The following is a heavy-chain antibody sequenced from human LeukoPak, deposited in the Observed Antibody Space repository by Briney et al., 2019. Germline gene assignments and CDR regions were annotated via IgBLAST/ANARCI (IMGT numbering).Heavy chain of an antibody. Sequence: PGGSLRLSCAPCRFAFSSYNTNWVRPAPGKGLEWLSYISYTSNTIYYADSMKGRLAISRDNAKDSLHLQLSSLKTEDTAVYYCVGMSHSGNSFDHWGRGTLVIVSS. CDR3: VGMSHSGNSFDH. CDR2: ISYTSNTI. J-gene: IGHJ4*02. CDR1: RFAFSSYN. D-gene: IGHD6-25*01. V-gene: IGHV3-48*04.